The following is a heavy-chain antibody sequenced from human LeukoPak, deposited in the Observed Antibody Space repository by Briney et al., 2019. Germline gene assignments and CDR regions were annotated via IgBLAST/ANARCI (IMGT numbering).Heavy chain of an antibody. CDR3: ARDPSNTSGWYAWADY. V-gene: IGHV1-18*01. D-gene: IGHD6-19*01. J-gene: IGHJ4*02. CDR1: GFTFTRYG. CDR2: ISAYNGGT. Sequence: GASVKVSCKASGFTFTRYGISWVRQAPGQGLEWMGWISAYNGGTKYAHKFQDRLTMTTDTSTSTAYMELRSLRSDDTAVYYCARDPSNTSGWYAWADYWGQGTLVTVSS.